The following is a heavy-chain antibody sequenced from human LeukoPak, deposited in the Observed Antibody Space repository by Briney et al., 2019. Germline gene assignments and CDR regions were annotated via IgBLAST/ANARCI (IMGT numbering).Heavy chain of an antibody. Sequence: SETLSLTCAVYGGSFSGYYWSWIRQPPGEGLEWIGEINHSGSTNYNPSLKSRVTISVDTSKNQFSLKLSSVTAADTAVYYCARRGLVAGEGTGDFDYWGQGTLVTVSS. D-gene: IGHD6-19*01. J-gene: IGHJ4*02. CDR2: INHSGST. CDR1: GGSFSGYY. V-gene: IGHV4-34*01. CDR3: ARRGLVAGEGTGDFDY.